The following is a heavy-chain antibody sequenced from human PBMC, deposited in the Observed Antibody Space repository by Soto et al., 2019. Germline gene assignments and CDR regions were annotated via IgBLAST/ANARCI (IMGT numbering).Heavy chain of an antibody. J-gene: IGHJ6*03. V-gene: IGHV3-7*01. CDR3: ARRYCSGGYCYWDYYYYMDV. D-gene: IGHD2-15*01. CDR1: GFTFSSYW. CDR2: IKEDGSGK. Sequence: PGGSLRLSCAASGFTFSSYWMSWVRQAPGKGLEWVANIKEDGSGKNYVDSVTGRFTISRDNAENSLYLQMNSLRAEDTAVYYCARRYCSGGYCYWDYYYYMDVWGKGTTVTVSS.